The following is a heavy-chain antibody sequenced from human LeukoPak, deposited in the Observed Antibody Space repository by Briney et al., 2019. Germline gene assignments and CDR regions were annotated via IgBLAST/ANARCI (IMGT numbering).Heavy chain of an antibody. CDR1: GFTFSSYS. CDR3: ARYYYDSSGYYLPYYYYYYYMDV. CDR2: ISSSSSTI. V-gene: IGHV3-48*01. J-gene: IGHJ6*03. Sequence: GGSLRLSCAASGFTFSSYSMNWVRQAPGKGLEWVSYISSSSSTIYYADSVKGRFTISRDNAKNSLYLQMNSLRAEDTAVYYCARYYYDSSGYYLPYYYYYYYMDVWGKGTTVTVSS. D-gene: IGHD3-22*01.